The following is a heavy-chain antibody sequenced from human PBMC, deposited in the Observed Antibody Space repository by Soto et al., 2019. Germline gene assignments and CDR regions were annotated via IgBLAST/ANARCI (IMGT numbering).Heavy chain of an antibody. Sequence: QVQLVESGGGVVQPGRSLRLSCAASGFTFSSYGMHWVRQAPGKGLEWVAVIWYDGSNKYYADSVKGRFTISRDNSKNTLYLQMNSLRAEDTAVYYCARDKDIVVVVAAAFYIWGQGTMVTVSS. CDR2: IWYDGSNK. D-gene: IGHD2-15*01. V-gene: IGHV3-33*01. CDR1: GFTFSSYG. CDR3: ARDKDIVVVVAAAFYI. J-gene: IGHJ3*02.